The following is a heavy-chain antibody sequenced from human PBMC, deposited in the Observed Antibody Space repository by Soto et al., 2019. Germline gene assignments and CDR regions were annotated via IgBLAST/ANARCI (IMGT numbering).Heavy chain of an antibody. CDR2: IRGSGDGT. V-gene: IGHV3-23*01. Sequence: ESGGGSIQPGGSLSLSCTTSNFIFSTYAMTWVRQAPGEGLEWVSSIRGSGDGTSYADSVRGRFTISRDNSKNTLYLRMNSLRVEDTAVYYCTRDPNGDYIGAFDFWGQGMLVTVSS. CDR3: TRDPNGDYIGAFDF. CDR1: NFIFSTYA. J-gene: IGHJ3*01. D-gene: IGHD4-17*01.